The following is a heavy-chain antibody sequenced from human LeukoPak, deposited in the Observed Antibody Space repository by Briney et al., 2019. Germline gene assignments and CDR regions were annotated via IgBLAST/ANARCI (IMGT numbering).Heavy chain of an antibody. CDR3: ARAPATNEWRCMDY. CDR2: INGDGRNI. J-gene: IGHJ4*02. V-gene: IGHV3-74*01. CDR1: GFTFSSYW. Sequence: PGGSLRLSCLASGFTFSSYWMHWVRQDPRKGLVWVSRINGDGRNINYADSVKGRFTISRDNAKNSLYLQMNSLRAEDTAVYYCARAPATNEWRCMDYWGQGTLVTVSS. D-gene: IGHD2-8*02.